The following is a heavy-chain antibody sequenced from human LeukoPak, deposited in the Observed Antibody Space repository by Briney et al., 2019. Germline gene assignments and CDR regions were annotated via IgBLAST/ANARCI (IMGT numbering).Heavy chain of an antibody. CDR2: IFYSGRA. D-gene: IGHD2-15*01. CDR1: GGSISSSNYY. V-gene: IGHV4-39*07. CDR3: AREVEEVMDDAFDI. J-gene: IGHJ3*02. Sequence: KASETLSLTCTVSGGSISSSNYYWGWFRQPPGKGLEWIGVIFYSGRAYYNPSLRSRVAMSVDTSKNHFSLNLWSVTAADTAVYYCAREVEEVMDDAFDIWGQGTLVTVSS.